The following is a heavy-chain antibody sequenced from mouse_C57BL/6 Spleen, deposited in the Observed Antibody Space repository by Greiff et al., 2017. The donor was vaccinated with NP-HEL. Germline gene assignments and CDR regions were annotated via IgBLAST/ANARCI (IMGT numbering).Heavy chain of an antibody. CDR1: GYTFTDYN. V-gene: IGHV1-22*01. CDR2: INPNNGGT. D-gene: IGHD2-5*01. J-gene: IGHJ2*01. Sequence: VQLQQSGPELVKPGASVKMSCKASGYTFTDYNMHWVKQSHGKSLEWIGYINPNNGGTSYNQKFKGKATLTVNKSSSTAYMELRSLTSEDSAVYYCAREHYSNYNFDYWGQGTTLTVSS. CDR3: AREHYSNYNFDY.